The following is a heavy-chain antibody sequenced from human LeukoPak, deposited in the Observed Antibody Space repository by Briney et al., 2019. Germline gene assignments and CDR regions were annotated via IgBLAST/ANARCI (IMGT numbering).Heavy chain of an antibody. D-gene: IGHD3-10*01. CDR3: AKVAKYYYGSETNYFIEH. V-gene: IGHV3-7*01. CDR2: INQDGTEK. J-gene: IGHJ1*01. CDR1: GFTFSSYA. Sequence: GGSLRLSCAVSGFTFSSYAMTWVRQAPGKGLEWVANINQDGTEKYYVDSVKGRFTISRDNAKNSLYLQMNSLRVEDTAVYYCAKVAKYYYGSETNYFIEHWGQGTPVTASS.